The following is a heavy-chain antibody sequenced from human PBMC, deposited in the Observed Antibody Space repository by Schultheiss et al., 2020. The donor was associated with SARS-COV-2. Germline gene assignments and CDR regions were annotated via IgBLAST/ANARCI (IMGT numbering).Heavy chain of an antibody. V-gene: IGHV4-4*02. D-gene: IGHD6-19*01. J-gene: IGHJ6*02. Sequence: SETLSLTCSVSGGSITSENWWTWVRQPPGKGLEWIGLIYHGGATTYNPSLKSRVTISVDKSNNQFSLDLYSVTAADTAVYFCSRVPPMAVADLYYYGMDVWGQGASVTVSS. CDR1: GGSITSENW. CDR2: IYHGGAT. CDR3: SRVPPMAVADLYYYGMDV.